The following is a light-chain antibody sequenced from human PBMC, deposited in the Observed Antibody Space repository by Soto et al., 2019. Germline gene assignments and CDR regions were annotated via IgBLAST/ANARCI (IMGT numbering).Light chain of an antibody. Sequence: ESVLTQSPGTLSLSPGERATLSCRAGQSITTSYLAWYQQRFGQAPRLLIYGASSRAPGIPDRFSGSGSGTDFTLTISRLEPEDFAVYYFQQYGSSITFGQGTRLEIK. CDR1: QSITTSY. CDR2: GAS. J-gene: IGKJ5*01. CDR3: QQYGSSIT. V-gene: IGKV3-20*01.